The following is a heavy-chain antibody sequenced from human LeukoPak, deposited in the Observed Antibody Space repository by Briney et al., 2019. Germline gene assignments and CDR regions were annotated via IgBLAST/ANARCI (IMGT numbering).Heavy chain of an antibody. CDR3: ARVNSVVVAAGRGGLDP. D-gene: IGHD2-15*01. CDR2: INPSGGST. CDR1: GYTFTSYY. Sequence: ASVKVSCKASGYTFTSYYMHWVRQAPGQGLEWMRIINPSGGSTSYAQKFQGRVTMTRDTSTSTVYMELSSLRSEDTAVYYCARVNSVVVAAGRGGLDPWGQGTLVTVSS. V-gene: IGHV1-46*01. J-gene: IGHJ5*02.